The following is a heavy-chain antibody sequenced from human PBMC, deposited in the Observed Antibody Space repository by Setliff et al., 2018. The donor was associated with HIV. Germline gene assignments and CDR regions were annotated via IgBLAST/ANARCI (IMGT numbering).Heavy chain of an antibody. CDR3: ARMISYSPYFDY. Sequence: GSGPTLVNPTQTLTLTCTFSGFSLSKSGVCVSWIRQPPGKALEWLARIDWDDDKYYSTSLKTRLTISKDTSKNQVVLKMTNVDPVDTATYYCARMISYSPYFDYWGQGTLVTVSS. J-gene: IGHJ4*02. CDR1: GFSLSKSGVC. V-gene: IGHV2-70*11. D-gene: IGHD1-26*01. CDR2: IDWDDDK.